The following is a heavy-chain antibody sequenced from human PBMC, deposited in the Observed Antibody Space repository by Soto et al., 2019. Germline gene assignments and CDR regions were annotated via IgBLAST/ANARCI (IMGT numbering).Heavy chain of an antibody. CDR1: GGSISSSNW. Sequence: PSETLSLTCAVSGGSISSSNWWSWVRQPPGKGLEWIGEIYHSGSTNYNPSLKSRVTISVDKSKNQFSLKLSSVTAADTAVYYCARDLIAVADNYFDYWGQGTLVTVSS. CDR3: ARDLIAVADNYFDY. V-gene: IGHV4-4*02. D-gene: IGHD6-19*01. CDR2: IYHSGST. J-gene: IGHJ4*02.